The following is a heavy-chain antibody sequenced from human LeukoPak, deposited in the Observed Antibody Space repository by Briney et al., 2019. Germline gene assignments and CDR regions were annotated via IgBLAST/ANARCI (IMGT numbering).Heavy chain of an antibody. J-gene: IGHJ4*02. V-gene: IGHV3-30*02. D-gene: IGHD2-2*02. CDR3: AKDRVVVPAAIRGFDY. CDR1: GFTFSSYG. CDR2: IRYDGSNK. Sequence: GGSLRLSCAASGFTFSSYGMHWVRQAPGKGLEWVAFIRYDGSNKYYADSVKGRFTISRDNSKNTLYLQMNSLRAEDTAVYYCAKDRVVVPAAIRGFDYWGQGTLVTVSS.